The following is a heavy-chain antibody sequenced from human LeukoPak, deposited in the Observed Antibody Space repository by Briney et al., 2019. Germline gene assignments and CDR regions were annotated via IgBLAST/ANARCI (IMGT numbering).Heavy chain of an antibody. J-gene: IGHJ3*02. Sequence: PGRSLRLSCAASGFTFSSFWMHWVRQAPGKGLVWLARVNNDGNVTTYADSVRGRFTISRDNAKKTLYLQMNSLGAEDTAVYYCARRGLVPAFDIWGQGTMVAVSS. V-gene: IGHV3-74*03. CDR3: ARRGLVPAFDI. CDR2: VNNDGNVT. D-gene: IGHD2-2*01. CDR1: GFTFSSFW.